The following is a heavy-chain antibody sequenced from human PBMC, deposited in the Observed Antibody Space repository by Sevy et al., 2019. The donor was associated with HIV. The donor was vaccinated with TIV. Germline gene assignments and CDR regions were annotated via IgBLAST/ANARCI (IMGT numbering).Heavy chain of an antibody. Sequence: GGSLRLSCAASGFTFSSYTMKWVRQAPGKGLEWVSYISSSSSPIYYVDSVKGRFTISRDNAKKSLYLQMDSLRDEDTAIYYCARGLAALPGYYYGMDVWGQGTTVTVSS. D-gene: IGHD6-6*01. CDR1: GFTFSSYT. J-gene: IGHJ6*02. CDR2: ISSSSSPI. V-gene: IGHV3-48*02. CDR3: ARGLAALPGYYYGMDV.